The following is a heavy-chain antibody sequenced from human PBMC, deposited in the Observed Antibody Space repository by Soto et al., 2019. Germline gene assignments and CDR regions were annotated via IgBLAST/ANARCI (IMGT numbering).Heavy chain of an antibody. J-gene: IGHJ6*02. D-gene: IGHD3-10*02. CDR2: IYHSGST. V-gene: IGHV4-4*01. Sequence: QVQLQESGPGLVKPSGTLSLTCAVSGGSISSSNWWSWVRQPPGKGLEWIGEIYHSGSTNYNPSRKRRVTMSVDESKNQLSVKLSTVPATDTAGYCCASVRGGYYYAMDVWGQGTTVTVSS. CDR3: ASVRGGYYYAMDV. CDR1: GGSISSSNW.